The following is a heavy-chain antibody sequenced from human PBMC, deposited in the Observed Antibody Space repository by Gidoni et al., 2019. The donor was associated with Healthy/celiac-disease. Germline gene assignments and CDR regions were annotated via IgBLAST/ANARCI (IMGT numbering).Heavy chain of an antibody. CDR2: INWNGGST. V-gene: IGHV3-20*01. D-gene: IGHD4-17*01. CDR3: ARVTVPRGWVGQDY. J-gene: IGHJ4*02. CDR1: GFTFDYYG. Sequence: EVQLVESGGGVVRPGGSLRLSWADSGFTFDYYGMSWVRKAPGKGLEWVSGINWNGGSTGYADSVKGRYTISRDNAKNSLYLQMNSLRAEDTALYHCARVTVPRGWVGQDYWGQGTLVTVSS.